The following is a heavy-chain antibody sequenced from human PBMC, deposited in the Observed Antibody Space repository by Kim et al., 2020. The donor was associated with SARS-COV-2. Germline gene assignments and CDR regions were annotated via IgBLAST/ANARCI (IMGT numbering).Heavy chain of an antibody. J-gene: IGHJ4*02. CDR3: ARVIVGPMRYIDY. D-gene: IGHD1-26*01. Sequence: YPDAVKGRFTVSRDNSKSTHSLKMSSLRVEDSAVYYCARVIVGPMRYIDYWGRGTLVTVSS. V-gene: IGHV3-23*01.